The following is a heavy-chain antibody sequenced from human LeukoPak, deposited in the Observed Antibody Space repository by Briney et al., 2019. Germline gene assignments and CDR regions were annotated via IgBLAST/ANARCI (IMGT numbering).Heavy chain of an antibody. V-gene: IGHV3-21*01. D-gene: IGHD2-2*01. CDR3: ARDSPTGYCSSTSCSYFDY. CDR1: GFIFSSYS. Sequence: PGGSLRLSYAVSGFIFSSYSMNWVRQAPGKGLEWVSSISSSSSYIYYADSVKGRFTISRDNAKNSLYLQMNSLRAEDTAVYYCARDSPTGYCSSTSCSYFDYWGQGTLVTVSS. J-gene: IGHJ4*02. CDR2: ISSSSSYI.